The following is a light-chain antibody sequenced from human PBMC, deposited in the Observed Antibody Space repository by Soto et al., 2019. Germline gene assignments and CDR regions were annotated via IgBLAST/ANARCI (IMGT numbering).Light chain of an antibody. CDR3: QQHTT. J-gene: IGKJ1*01. CDR2: KAS. CDR1: QGIISW. Sequence: DIQMTQSPSTLSASVGDRVTITCRGSQGIISWLAWYQLKPGTAHRLLIYKASSLASGVPSRFSGGGSGTEITLTINSLQPEDVATFHCQQHTTWGQWTEVEI. V-gene: IGKV1-5*03.